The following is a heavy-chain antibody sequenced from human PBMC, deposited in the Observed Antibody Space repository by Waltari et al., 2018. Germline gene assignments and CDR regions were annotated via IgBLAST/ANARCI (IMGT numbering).Heavy chain of an antibody. J-gene: IGHJ4*02. Sequence: EVQLVESGGGLVQPGRSLRLSCAASGFTFDDYDMHWVRQAPGKGLEWVSGISWNSGSIGYADSVKGRFTISRDNAKNSLYLQMNSLRAEDTALYYCAKDGGEDYGSGSYYNRWGQGTLVTVSS. CDR1: GFTFDDYD. CDR3: AKDGGEDYGSGSYYNR. D-gene: IGHD3-10*01. V-gene: IGHV3-9*01. CDR2: ISWNSGSI.